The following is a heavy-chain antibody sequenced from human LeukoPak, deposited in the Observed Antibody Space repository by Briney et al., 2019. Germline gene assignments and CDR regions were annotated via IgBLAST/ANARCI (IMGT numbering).Heavy chain of an antibody. CDR2: INPNSGGT. J-gene: IGHJ5*02. Sequence: ASVKVSCKASGYTFTGYYMHWVRQAPGQGLEWMGWINPNSGGTNYAQKFQDRVTMTRDTSISTAYMELSRLRSDDTAVYYFAGGGGDLRFGELNWFDPWGQGTLVTVSS. CDR3: AGGGGDLRFGELNWFDP. D-gene: IGHD3-10*01. CDR1: GYTFTGYY. V-gene: IGHV1-2*02.